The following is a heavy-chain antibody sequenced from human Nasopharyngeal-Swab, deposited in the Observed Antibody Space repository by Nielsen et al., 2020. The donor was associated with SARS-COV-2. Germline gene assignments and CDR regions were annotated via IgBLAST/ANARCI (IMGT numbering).Heavy chain of an antibody. CDR2: IYYSGNT. J-gene: IGHJ6*02. V-gene: IGHV4-59*08. CDR1: GGSISSYY. CDR3: ARLKSLGMDV. Sequence: SETLSLTCTVSGGSISSYYWSWIRQPPGKGLEWIGYIYYSGNTNYNPSLKSRVTISVDTSKNQFSLKLSSVTAADTAVYYCARLKSLGMDVWGQGTTVTVSS.